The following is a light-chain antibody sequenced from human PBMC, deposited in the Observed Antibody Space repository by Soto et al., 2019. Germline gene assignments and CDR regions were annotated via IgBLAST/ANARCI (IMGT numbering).Light chain of an antibody. CDR3: SSYASRSTLG. V-gene: IGLV2-14*01. Sequence: QSALTQPASVSGSPGQSITISCTGTSSDVGGYNYFSWYQQHPGKAPKLMIYDVSNRPSGFSTRFSGSKSGNTASLTISGLQAEDEADYYCSSYASRSTLGFGTGTKLTVL. CDR2: DVS. CDR1: SSDVGGYNY. J-gene: IGLJ1*01.